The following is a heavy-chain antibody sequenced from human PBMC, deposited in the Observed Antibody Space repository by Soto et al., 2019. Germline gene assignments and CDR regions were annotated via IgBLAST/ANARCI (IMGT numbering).Heavy chain of an antibody. CDR1: GYTFTNND. V-gene: IGHV1-8*02. D-gene: IGHD5-18*01. Sequence: ASVKVSCKASGYTFTNNDVSWVRQATGQGLEWMGWMNPGSGDTGYAQKFQGRVTMTRDISIATAYMELNSLTSEDTAIYYCARMESFGSLNWFDPWGQGTLVTV. CDR2: MNPGSGDT. J-gene: IGHJ5*02. CDR3: ARMESFGSLNWFDP.